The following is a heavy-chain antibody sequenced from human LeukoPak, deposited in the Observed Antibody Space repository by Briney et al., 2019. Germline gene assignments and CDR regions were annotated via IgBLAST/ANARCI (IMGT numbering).Heavy chain of an antibody. Sequence: PSETLSLTCTVSGGSISPYYWSWIRQPPGKGLEWIGYVYYTGSTYYNPSLKSRITISVDTSKNQFSLKLSSVTAADTAVYYCARVVPETYYDFWSGHYYYYYYMDVWGKGTTVTVSS. V-gene: IGHV4-59*12. CDR2: VYYTGST. CDR3: ARVVPETYYDFWSGHYYYYYYMDV. J-gene: IGHJ6*03. CDR1: GGSISPYY. D-gene: IGHD3-3*01.